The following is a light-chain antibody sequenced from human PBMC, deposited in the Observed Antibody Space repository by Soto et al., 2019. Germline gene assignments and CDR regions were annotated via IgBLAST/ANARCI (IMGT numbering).Light chain of an antibody. V-gene: IGKV3-15*01. Sequence: EIVMTQSPATLSVSPGEGATLSCTASESINNNLAWYQQKSGQAPRLLIYAATTRATGFPARFSGSGSGTEFTLTISSLQSEDFAVYYCQQHHKWPLTFGGGTKVDIK. CDR3: QQHHKWPLT. CDR2: AAT. CDR1: ESINNN. J-gene: IGKJ4*01.